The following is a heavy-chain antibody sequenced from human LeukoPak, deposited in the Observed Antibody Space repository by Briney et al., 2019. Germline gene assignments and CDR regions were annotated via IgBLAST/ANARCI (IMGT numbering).Heavy chain of an antibody. CDR2: IYHSESS. V-gene: IGHV4-38-2*02. CDR3: ARDCRGGSCYRNFDY. D-gene: IGHD2-15*01. J-gene: IGHJ4*02. Sequence: SETLSLTCTVSGYSISSGYYWGWIRQPPGKGLEWIGTIYHSESSYYNPSLKSRVTISVDTSKNQFSLKLSSVTAADTAVYYCARDCRGGSCYRNFDYWGQGTLVTVSS. CDR1: GYSISSGYY.